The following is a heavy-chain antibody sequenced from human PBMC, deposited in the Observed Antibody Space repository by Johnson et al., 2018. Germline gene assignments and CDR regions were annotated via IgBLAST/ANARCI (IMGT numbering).Heavy chain of an antibody. CDR3: AKDQTISGGYGVDAFAI. J-gene: IGHJ3*02. CDR2: ISYDGSNK. V-gene: IGHV3-30*18. D-gene: IGHD3-22*01. Sequence: QVQLVQSGGGVVQPGTSLRLSCAASGFTFSSYGMHWVRQAPGKGLEWVAVISYDGSNKYYADSVKGRFTLSRDNSKNTLFLQMNSLRAEETALYYCAKDQTISGGYGVDAFAIWVQGTMVTGSS. CDR1: GFTFSSYG.